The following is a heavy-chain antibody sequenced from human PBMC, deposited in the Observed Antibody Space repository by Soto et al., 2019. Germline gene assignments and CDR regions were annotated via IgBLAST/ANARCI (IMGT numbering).Heavy chain of an antibody. CDR3: AGDSVDYDILTGYPTHNWFDP. J-gene: IGHJ5*02. Sequence: PSETLSLTCTVSGGSISSGGYYWSWIRQHPGKGLEWIGYIYYSGSTCYNPSLKSRVTISVDTSKNQFSLKLSSVTAADTAVYYCAGDSVDYDILTGYPTHNWFDPWGQGTLVTVSS. CDR1: GGSISSGGYY. D-gene: IGHD3-9*01. V-gene: IGHV4-31*03. CDR2: IYYSGST.